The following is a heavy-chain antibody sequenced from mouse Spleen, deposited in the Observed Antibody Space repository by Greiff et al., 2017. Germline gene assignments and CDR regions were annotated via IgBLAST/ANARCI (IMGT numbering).Heavy chain of an antibody. CDR3: ARPLTGMGAWFAY. CDR2: IDPANGNT. V-gene: IGHV14-3*01. J-gene: IGHJ3*01. CDR1: GFNIKNTY. Sequence: EVQLQQSVAELVRPGASVKLSCTASGFNIKNTYMHWVKQRPEQGLEWIGRIDPANGNTKYAPKFQGKATITADTSSNTAYLQLSSLTSEDSAVYYCARPLTGMGAWFAYWGQGTLVTVSA. D-gene: IGHD4-1*01.